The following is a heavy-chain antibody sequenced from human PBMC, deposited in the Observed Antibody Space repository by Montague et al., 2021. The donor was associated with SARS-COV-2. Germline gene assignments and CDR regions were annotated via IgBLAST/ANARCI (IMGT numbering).Heavy chain of an antibody. V-gene: IGHV4-59*12. CDR1: GGSISSYY. CDR2: TYYSGST. J-gene: IGHJ6*02. CDR3: ARWGEYYDSPYYYYAMDV. D-gene: IGHD3-3*01. Sequence: SETLSLTCTVSGGSISSYYWSWIRQPPGKGLECIGYTYYSGSTNYNPSLKSRVTISIDTSKNQFSLKLSSVTAADTAVYYCARWGEYYDSPYYYYAMDVWGQGTTVTVSS.